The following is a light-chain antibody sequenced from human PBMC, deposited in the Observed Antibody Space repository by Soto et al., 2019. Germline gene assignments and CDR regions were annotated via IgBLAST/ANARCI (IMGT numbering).Light chain of an antibody. CDR3: QQYYDWPT. V-gene: IGKV3-15*01. Sequence: EIVLTQSPGTLSPSPGERSTLSCRASQRITTVAWYQQKPGQAPXLLIYGFSIRAPGVPARFSVSGSGTEFTLTISSLQSEDFAVDVCQQYYDWPTFGQGTKVDIK. J-gene: IGKJ1*01. CDR2: GFS. CDR1: QRITT.